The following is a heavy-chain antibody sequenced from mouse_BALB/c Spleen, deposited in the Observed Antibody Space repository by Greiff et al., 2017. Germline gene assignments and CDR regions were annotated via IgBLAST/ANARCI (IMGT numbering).Heavy chain of an antibody. D-gene: IGHD1-1*01. J-gene: IGHJ3*01. CDR3: ASDYYGSSWFAY. CDR1: GYSITSDYA. Sequence: EVQLVESGPGLVKPSQSLSLTCTVTGYSITSDYAWNWIRQFPGNKLEWMGYISYSGSTSYNPSLKSRISITRDTSKNQFFLQLNSVTTEDTATYYCASDYYGSSWFAYWGQGTLVTVSA. CDR2: ISYSGST. V-gene: IGHV3-2*02.